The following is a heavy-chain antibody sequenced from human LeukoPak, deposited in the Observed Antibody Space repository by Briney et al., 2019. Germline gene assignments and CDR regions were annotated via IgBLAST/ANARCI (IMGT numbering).Heavy chain of an antibody. CDR1: GFTFSSYS. CDR3: AKDYTSNYVSDY. V-gene: IGHV3-30*18. J-gene: IGHJ4*02. D-gene: IGHD4-11*01. CDR2: ISYDGSNK. Sequence: GGSLRLSCAASGFTFSSYSMNWVRQAPGKGLEWVAVISYDGSNKYYADSVKGRFTISRDNSKNTLYLQMNSLRAEDTAVYYCAKDYTSNYVSDYWGQGTLVTVSS.